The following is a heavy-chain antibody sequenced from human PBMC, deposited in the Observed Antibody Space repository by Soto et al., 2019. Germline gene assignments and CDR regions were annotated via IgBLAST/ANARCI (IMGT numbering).Heavy chain of an antibody. D-gene: IGHD5-12*01. Sequence: QLQLQESGSGLVKPSQTLSLTCAVSGVSISSGGYSWSWIRQPPGKGLEWLGYIYHSGSTYYTPSLRSRVTLSVDRSKNQFSLKLSSVTAADTAVYYCASRDGYKIDWYFDLWGRGTLVTVSS. J-gene: IGHJ2*01. CDR2: IYHSGST. CDR1: GVSISSGGYS. CDR3: ASRDGYKIDWYFDL. V-gene: IGHV4-30-2*01.